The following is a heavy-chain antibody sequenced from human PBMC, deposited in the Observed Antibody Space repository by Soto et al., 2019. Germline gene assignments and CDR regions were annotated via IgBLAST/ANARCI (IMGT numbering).Heavy chain of an antibody. J-gene: IGHJ4*02. CDR1: GLTFSTYA. V-gene: IGHV3-30-3*01. CDR2: LSDDGNTK. CDR3: ASSYFYDSGGYYHFDY. Sequence: QVQLVESGGGVVQPGTSLRLSCAASGLTFSTYAMYWVRQAPGRGLEWVAVLSDDGNTKYDADSVKGRFTSSRDNSRNTLYLQIYSLRTEDAAVYYCASSYFYDSGGYYHFDYWGQGTLVTVSS. D-gene: IGHD3-22*01.